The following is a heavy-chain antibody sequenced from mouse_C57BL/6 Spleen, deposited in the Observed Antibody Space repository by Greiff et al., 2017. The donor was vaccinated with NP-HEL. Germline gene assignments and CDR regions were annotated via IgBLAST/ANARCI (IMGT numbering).Heavy chain of an antibody. CDR2: IRNKANGYTT. Sequence: EVKLMESGGGLVQPGGSLSLSCAASGFTFTDYYMSWVRQPPGKALEWLGFIRNKANGYTTEYSASVKGRFTISRDNSQSILYLQMNALRAEDSATYYCARSRGDFDVWGTGTTVTVSS. V-gene: IGHV7-3*01. CDR3: ARSRGDFDV. J-gene: IGHJ1*03. CDR1: GFTFTDYY.